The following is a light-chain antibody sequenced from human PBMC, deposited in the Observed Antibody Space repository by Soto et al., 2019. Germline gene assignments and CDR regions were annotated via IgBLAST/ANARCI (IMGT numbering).Light chain of an antibody. J-gene: IGKJ2*01. CDR1: QSVSSY. V-gene: IGKV3-11*01. Sequence: EIVLTQSPATLSLSPGERATLSCRASQSVSSYLGWYQQKPGQAPRLLIYDISNRATGIPARFSGSGAGTDFTLTISSLEPEDFAIYHCQQRDNWPGTFGQGTKLEIK. CDR2: DIS. CDR3: QQRDNWPGT.